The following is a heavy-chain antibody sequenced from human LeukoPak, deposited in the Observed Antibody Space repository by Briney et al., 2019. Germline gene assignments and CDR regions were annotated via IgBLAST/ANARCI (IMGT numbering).Heavy chain of an antibody. J-gene: IGHJ4*02. CDR1: GFTFQTFG. V-gene: IGHV3-30*18. CDR2: ISFDGSYK. D-gene: IGHD3-3*01. Sequence: PGGSLRLSCAVSGFTFQTFGMHWVRQTPGKGLEWVALISFDGSYKYYTDSVKGRFTISRDNSKNTLYLQMDSLRVEDTAVYYCAKHPQSDSYHFDSWGQGTLVTVSS. CDR3: AKHPQSDSYHFDS.